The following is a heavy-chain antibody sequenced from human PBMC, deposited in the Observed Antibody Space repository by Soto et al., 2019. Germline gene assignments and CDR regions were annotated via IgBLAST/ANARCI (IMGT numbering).Heavy chain of an antibody. Sequence: QVQLVESGGGVVQPGRSLRLSCEASGFTFKNFGMHWVRQAPGKGLEWVAFISYDGSYQYYADSVKGRLTITRDNSKSTLSLQMNSLRPEDTGVYYCAKDAGSTEYFFASWGQGTLVSVSS. CDR2: ISYDGSYQ. V-gene: IGHV3-30*18. J-gene: IGHJ4*02. CDR1: GFTFKNFG. CDR3: AKDAGSTEYFFAS.